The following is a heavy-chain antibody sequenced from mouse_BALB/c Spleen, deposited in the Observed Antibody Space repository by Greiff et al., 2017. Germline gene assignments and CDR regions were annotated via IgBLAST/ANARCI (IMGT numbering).Heavy chain of an antibody. CDR2: ISSGGGST. CDR1: GFAFSSYD. CDR3: ARDGYYFDY. J-gene: IGHJ2*01. D-gene: IGHD2-3*01. Sequence: EVKVEESGGGLVKPGGSLKLSCAASGFAFSSYDMSWVRQTPEKRLEWVAYISSGGGSTYYPDTVKGRFTISRDNAKNTLYLQMSSLKSEDTAMYYCARDGYYFDYWGQGTTLTVSS. V-gene: IGHV5-12-1*01.